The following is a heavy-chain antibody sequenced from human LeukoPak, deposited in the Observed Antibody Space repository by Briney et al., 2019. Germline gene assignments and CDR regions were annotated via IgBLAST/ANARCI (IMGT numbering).Heavy chain of an antibody. CDR2: IVVGSGNT. J-gene: IGHJ6*02. CDR1: GFTFTSSA. V-gene: IGHV1-58*02. CDR3: AAPVPLHCYYYGMDV. Sequence: GASVKVSCKASGFTFTSSAMQWVRQARGQRLEWIGWIVVGSGNTNYAQKFQERVTITRDMSTSTAYMELSSLRSEDTAVYYCAAPVPLHCYYYGMDVWGQGTTVTVSS. D-gene: IGHD2-15*01.